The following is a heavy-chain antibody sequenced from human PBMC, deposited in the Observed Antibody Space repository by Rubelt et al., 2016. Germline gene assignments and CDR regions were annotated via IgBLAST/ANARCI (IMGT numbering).Heavy chain of an antibody. V-gene: IGHV4-59*01. CDR3: ARVKYSSSSGRPAYYYYYYYMDV. CDR2: YGGST. Sequence: YGGSTNYNPSLKSRVTISVDKSKNQFSLKLSSVTAADTAVYYCARVKYSSSSGRPAYYYYYYYMDVWGKGTTVTVSS. J-gene: IGHJ6*03. D-gene: IGHD6-6*01.